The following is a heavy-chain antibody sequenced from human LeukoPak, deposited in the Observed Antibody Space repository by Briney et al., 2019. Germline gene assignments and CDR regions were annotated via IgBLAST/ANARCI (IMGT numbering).Heavy chain of an antibody. J-gene: IGHJ3*02. D-gene: IGHD1-1*01. V-gene: IGHV3-74*01. Sequence: GGSLRLSCAASGFTFSSYWMHWVRQAPGKGLVWVSRINSGGSSTSYADSVKGRFTISRDNAKNTLYLQMNSLRAEDTAVYYCARDRDRFWSDANDAFDIWGQGTMVTVSS. CDR3: ARDRDRFWSDANDAFDI. CDR1: GFTFSSYW. CDR2: INSGGSST.